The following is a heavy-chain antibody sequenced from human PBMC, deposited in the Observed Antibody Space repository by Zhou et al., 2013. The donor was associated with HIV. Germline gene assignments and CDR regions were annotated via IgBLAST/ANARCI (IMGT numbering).Heavy chain of an antibody. D-gene: IGHD6-19*01. Sequence: QVQLVQSGAEVKKPGASVKVSCKASGYTFTSYGISWVRQAPGQGLEWMGWISAYNGKTNYAQKLQGRVTMTTDTSRSTAYMELRSLRSDDTAVYYCARDPLDNSSGWYYYYYGMDVWGQGP. CDR1: GYTFTSYG. CDR2: ISAYNGKT. CDR3: ARDPLDNSSGWYYYYYGMDV. V-gene: IGHV1-18*01. J-gene: IGHJ6*02.